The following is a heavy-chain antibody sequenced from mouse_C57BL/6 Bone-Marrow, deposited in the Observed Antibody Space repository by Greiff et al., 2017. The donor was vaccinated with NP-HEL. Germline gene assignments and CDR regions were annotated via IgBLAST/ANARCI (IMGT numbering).Heavy chain of an antibody. Sequence: VHLVESGAELVRPGTSVKVSCKASGYAFTNYLIEWVKQRPGQGLEWIGVINPGSGGTNYNEKFKGKATLTADKSSSTAYMQLSSLTSEDSAVYVGAREWLYYPYWYFDVGGTGTTVTVTS. V-gene: IGHV1-54*01. CDR1: GYAFTNYL. CDR2: INPGSGGT. D-gene: IGHD2-1*01. CDR3: AREWLYYPYWYFDV. J-gene: IGHJ1*03.